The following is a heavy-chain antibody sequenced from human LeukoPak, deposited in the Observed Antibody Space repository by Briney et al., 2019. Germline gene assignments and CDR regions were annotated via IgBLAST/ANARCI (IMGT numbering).Heavy chain of an antibody. CDR1: GFTVSSNY. CDR2: IYSGGST. D-gene: IGHD3-22*01. J-gene: IGHJ4*02. V-gene: IGHV3-66*01. CDR3: ARDTYYYDSSGYYWGDYFDY. Sequence: PGGSLRLSCAASGFTVSSNYMSWVRQAPGKGLEWVSVIYSGGSTYYADSVKGRFTISRDNSKNTLYLQMNSLRAEDTAVYYCARDTYYYDSSGYYWGDYFDYWGQGILVTVSS.